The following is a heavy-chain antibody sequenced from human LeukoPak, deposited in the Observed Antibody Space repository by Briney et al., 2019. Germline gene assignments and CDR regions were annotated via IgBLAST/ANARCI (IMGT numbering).Heavy chain of an antibody. V-gene: IGHV1-18*01. D-gene: IGHD2-21*01. CDR2: ISAYNGNT. CDR3: ARGDSSSYYYYYMDV. CDR1: GYTFTSYG. J-gene: IGHJ6*03. Sequence: ASVKVSCKASGYTFTSYGISWVRQAPGQRLEWMGWISAYNGNTNYAQKLQGRVTMTTDTSTSTAYMELRSLRSDDTAVYYCARGDSSSYYYYYMDVWGKGTTVTVSS.